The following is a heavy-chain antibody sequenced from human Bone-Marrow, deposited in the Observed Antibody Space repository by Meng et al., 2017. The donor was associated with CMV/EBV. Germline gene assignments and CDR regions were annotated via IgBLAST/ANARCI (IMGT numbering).Heavy chain of an antibody. CDR3: ARGGYCSSTRCYTGYYYYYGMDV. D-gene: IGHD2-2*02. V-gene: IGHV1-18*01. J-gene: IGHJ6*02. CDR2: ISAYNGNT. Sequence: SIWVRQAPGQGLEWMGWISAYNGNTNYAQKLQGRVTMTTDTSTSTAYMELRSLRSDDTAVYYCARGGYCSSTRCYTGYYYYYGMDVWGQGTTVTVSS.